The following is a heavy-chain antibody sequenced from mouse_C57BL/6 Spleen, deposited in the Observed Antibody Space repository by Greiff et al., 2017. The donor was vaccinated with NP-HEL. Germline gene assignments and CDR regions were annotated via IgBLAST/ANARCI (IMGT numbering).Heavy chain of an antibody. Sequence: VQLQQPGAELVKPGASVKLSCKASGYTFTSYWMHWVKQRPGQGLEWIGMIHPSSGSTNYNEKFKSKATLTVDKSSSTAYMQLSSLTSEDSAVYYCARDIESYYYAMDYWGQGTSVTVSS. CDR1: GYTFTSYW. D-gene: IGHD1-3*01. CDR3: ARDIESYYYAMDY. CDR2: IHPSSGST. J-gene: IGHJ4*01. V-gene: IGHV1-64*01.